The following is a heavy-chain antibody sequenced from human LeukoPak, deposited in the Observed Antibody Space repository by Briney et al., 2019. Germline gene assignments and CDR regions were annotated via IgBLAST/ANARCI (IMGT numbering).Heavy chain of an antibody. D-gene: IGHD5-24*01. Sequence: ASVKVSCKASGYTFTSYGISWVRQAPGQGLEWMGWISGYNGNTNYAQKLQGRVTMTTDTSTSTAYMELRSLRSDDTAVYYCARDLRPGYNTPEPFDYWGQGTLVTVSS. J-gene: IGHJ4*02. CDR2: ISGYNGNT. CDR3: ARDLRPGYNTPEPFDY. CDR1: GYTFTSYG. V-gene: IGHV1-18*01.